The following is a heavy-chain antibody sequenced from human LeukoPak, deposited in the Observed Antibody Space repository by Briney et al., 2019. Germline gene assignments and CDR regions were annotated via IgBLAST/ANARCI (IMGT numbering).Heavy chain of an antibody. V-gene: IGHV3-30*02. CDR2: IRYDGSNK. D-gene: IGHD3-22*01. Sequence: GGSLRLSCAASGFTFSSYGMPWVRQAPGKGLEWVAFIRYDGSNKYYADSVKGRFTISRDNSKNTLYLQMNSLRAEDTAVYYCAKELIYYDSSGHLWEIDYWGQGTLVTVSS. J-gene: IGHJ4*02. CDR1: GFTFSSYG. CDR3: AKELIYYDSSGHLWEIDY.